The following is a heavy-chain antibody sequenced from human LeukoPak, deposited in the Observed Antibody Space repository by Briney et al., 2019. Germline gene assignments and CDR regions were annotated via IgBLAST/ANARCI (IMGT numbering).Heavy chain of an antibody. J-gene: IGHJ4*02. V-gene: IGHV4-61*02. CDR2: IYTSGST. CDR1: GGSISSGSYY. CDR3: AINYSSSWRFDY. D-gene: IGHD6-13*01. Sequence: PSQTLSLTCTVSGGSISSGSYYWSWIRQPAGKGLEWIGRIYTSGSTNYNPSLKSRVTMSVDTSKNQFSLKLSSATAADTAVYYCAINYSSSWRFDYWGQGTLVTVSS.